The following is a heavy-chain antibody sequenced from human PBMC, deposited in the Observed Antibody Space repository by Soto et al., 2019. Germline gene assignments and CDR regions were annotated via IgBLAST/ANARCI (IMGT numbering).Heavy chain of an antibody. CDR1: GLTLGSRA. CDR3: ARGSTESYPGSRVFDF. CDR2: ITDNGGDA. D-gene: IGHD3-10*01. J-gene: IGHJ4*02. V-gene: IGHV3-23*01. Sequence: GGSLRLSCVASGLTLGSRAMSWVRQAPGEGLQWVATITDNGGDAKYADSVRGRFVISRDNSKKTLYLQMTSLTAEDSAMYFCARGSTESYPGSRVFDFWGRGTLVTVSS.